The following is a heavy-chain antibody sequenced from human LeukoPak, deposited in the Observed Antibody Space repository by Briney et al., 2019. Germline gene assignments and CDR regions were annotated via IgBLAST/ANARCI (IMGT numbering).Heavy chain of an antibody. CDR2: ISGSGENT. CDR3: AKTVSGSYSYQGGDY. Sequence: PGGSLTLSCAASGFTFSSYAMSWVRQAPGKGLEWVSAISGSGENTNYADSVKGRFTMSRDNSRNMLYLQMNGLRDEDTAKYYCAKTVSGSYSYQGGDYWGQGTLVTVSS. CDR1: GFTFSSYA. D-gene: IGHD3-16*02. J-gene: IGHJ4*02. V-gene: IGHV3-23*01.